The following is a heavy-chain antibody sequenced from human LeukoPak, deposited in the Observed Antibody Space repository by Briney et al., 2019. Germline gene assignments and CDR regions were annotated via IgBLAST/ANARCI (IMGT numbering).Heavy chain of an antibody. Sequence: GGSLRLSCAASGFTFSSYWMHWVRQAPGKGLVWVSRINSDGSSTSYADSVKGRFTISRDNAKNTLHLQMNSLRAEGTAVYYCARARYCSGGSCYLIDYWGQGTLVTVSS. CDR2: INSDGSST. D-gene: IGHD2-15*01. V-gene: IGHV3-74*01. J-gene: IGHJ4*02. CDR1: GFTFSSYW. CDR3: ARARYCSGGSCYLIDY.